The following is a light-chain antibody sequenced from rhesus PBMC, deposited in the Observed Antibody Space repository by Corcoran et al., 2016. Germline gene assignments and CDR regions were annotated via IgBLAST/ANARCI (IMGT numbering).Light chain of an antibody. V-gene: IGKV3-24*01. CDR3: LQHSNWPFT. Sequence: EIVMTQSPATLSLSPGERATLSCRASQSVSSSLAWYQQKPGQAPRLLIYGASSRATGIPDRFSGSGSGKDFPLTISSLGPEDVAVYYCLQHSNWPFTFGPGTKLDIK. CDR1: QSVSSS. J-gene: IGKJ3*01. CDR2: GAS.